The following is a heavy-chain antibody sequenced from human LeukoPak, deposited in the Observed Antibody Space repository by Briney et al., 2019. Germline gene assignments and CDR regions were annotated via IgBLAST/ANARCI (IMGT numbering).Heavy chain of an antibody. D-gene: IGHD3-10*01. V-gene: IGHV1-18*01. CDR3: ARHFYASGGSWWYFDL. CDR1: GYTFTDYG. CDR2: ISTYNGNT. Sequence: VASVKVSCKASGYTFTDYGISWVRQAPGQGLEWMGLISTYNGNTNYAQMLQDRVTMTIDTSTSTAHMELRSLRPDDTAVYYCARHFYASGGSWWYFDLWGRGTPVTVSS. J-gene: IGHJ2*01.